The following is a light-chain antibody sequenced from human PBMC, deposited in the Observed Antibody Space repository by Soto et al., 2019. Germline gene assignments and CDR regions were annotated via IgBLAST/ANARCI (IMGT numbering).Light chain of an antibody. CDR2: GNS. V-gene: IGLV1-40*01. CDR1: SSNIGAGYD. Sequence: QSVLTQPPSVSGAPGQRVTISFTGSSSNIGAGYDVHWYLHLPGTAPKLLIFGNSHRPSWVPDRFSASKSVTSASLAITGLQAEDEADYYCQSYDNTLSGVVFGGGTKLTVL. J-gene: IGLJ2*01. CDR3: QSYDNTLSGVV.